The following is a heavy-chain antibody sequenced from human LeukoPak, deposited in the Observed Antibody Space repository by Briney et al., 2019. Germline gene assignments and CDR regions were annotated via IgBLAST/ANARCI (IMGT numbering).Heavy chain of an antibody. J-gene: IGHJ4*02. V-gene: IGHV3-23*01. Sequence: PGGSLRLSCAASGFTFNTYVMSWVRQAPGKGLEWVSGISGSGGYTYYADSVKGRFTISRDNSKNTLYLQMNSLKTEDTAVYYCTRDQTPYYWGQGTLVTVSS. CDR2: ISGSGGYT. CDR3: TRDQTPYY. CDR1: GFTFNTYV.